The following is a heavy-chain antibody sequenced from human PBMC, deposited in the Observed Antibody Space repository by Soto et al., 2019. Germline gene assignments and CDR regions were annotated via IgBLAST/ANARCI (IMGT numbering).Heavy chain of an antibody. V-gene: IGHV4-59*01. CDR1: GGSISSYY. CDR2: IYYSGST. J-gene: IGHJ6*02. Sequence: SETLSLTCTVSGGSISSYYWSWIRQPPGKGLEWIGYIYYSGSTNYNPSLKSRVTISVDTSKNQFSLKLSSVTAADTAVYYCARAPRYYDILTGYFPYYYGMDVWGQGTTVTVSS. D-gene: IGHD3-9*01. CDR3: ARAPRYYDILTGYFPYYYGMDV.